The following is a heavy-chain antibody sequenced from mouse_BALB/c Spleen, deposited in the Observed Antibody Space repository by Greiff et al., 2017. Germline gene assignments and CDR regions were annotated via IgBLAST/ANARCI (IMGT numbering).Heavy chain of an antibody. CDR1: GYTFTDYN. CDR3: ARDGYQYYFDY. CDR2: IYPYNGGT. V-gene: IGHV1S29*02. Sequence: EVKLMESGPELVKPGASVKISCKASGYTFTDYNMHWVKQSHGKSLEWIGYIYPYNGGTCYNQKFKSKATLTVDNSSSTAYMELRSLTSEDSAVYYCARDGYQYYFDYWGQGTTLTVSS. D-gene: IGHD2-3*01. J-gene: IGHJ2*01.